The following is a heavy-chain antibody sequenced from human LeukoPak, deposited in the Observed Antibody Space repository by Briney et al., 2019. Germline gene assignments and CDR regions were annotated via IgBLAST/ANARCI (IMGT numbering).Heavy chain of an antibody. CDR1: GDSISSGSSY. Sequence: PSQTLSLTCTVSGDSISSGSSYRNWIRQPAGKGLEWIGRIYTSGTTNYNPSLKSRVTISVDTSKNQFSLKLSSVTAADTAVYYCARVFDSWGQGTLVTVSS. V-gene: IGHV4-61*02. CDR2: IYTSGTT. CDR3: ARVFDS. J-gene: IGHJ5*01.